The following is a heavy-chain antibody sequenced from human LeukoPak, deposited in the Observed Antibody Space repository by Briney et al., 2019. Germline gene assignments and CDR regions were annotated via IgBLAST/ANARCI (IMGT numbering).Heavy chain of an antibody. V-gene: IGHV3-9*03. Sequence: GGSLRLSCAASGFTFDDYAMHWVRQAPGKGLEWVSGINWNSGNIGYADSVKGRFTISRDNAKNSLYLQMNSLRAEDMDLYYCAKSYDSSGTIDYWGQGTLVTVSS. J-gene: IGHJ4*02. CDR1: GFTFDDYA. CDR3: AKSYDSSGTIDY. D-gene: IGHD3-22*01. CDR2: INWNSGNI.